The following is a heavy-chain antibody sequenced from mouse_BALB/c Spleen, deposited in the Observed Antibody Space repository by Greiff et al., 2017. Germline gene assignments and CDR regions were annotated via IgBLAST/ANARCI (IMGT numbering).Heavy chain of an antibody. CDR2: ISSGGST. V-gene: IGHV5-6-5*01. CDR3: ARGRGNYGWFAY. CDR1: GFTFSSYA. J-gene: IGHJ3*01. Sequence: DVQLVESGGGLVKPGGSLKLSCAASGFTFSSYAMSWVRQTPEKRLEWVASISSGGSTYYPDSVKGRFTISRDNARNILYLQMSSLRSEDTAMYYCARGRGNYGWFAYWGQGTLVTVSA. D-gene: IGHD2-1*01.